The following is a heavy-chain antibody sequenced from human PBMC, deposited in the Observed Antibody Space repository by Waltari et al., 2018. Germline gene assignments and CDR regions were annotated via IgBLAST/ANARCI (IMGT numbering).Heavy chain of an antibody. CDR1: GGSISSYY. CDR3: AGRLTQTARLKGDYYYYGMDV. Sequence: QVQLQESGPGLAKPSETLSLPGTVPGGSISSYYWTWLRQPPGQGLEWIGYIYYSGSTNYNPSLKSRVTISVDTSKNQFSLKLSSVTAADTAVYYCAGRLTQTARLKGDYYYYGMDVWGQGTTVTVSS. D-gene: IGHD1-1*01. J-gene: IGHJ6*02. V-gene: IGHV4-59*01. CDR2: IYYSGST.